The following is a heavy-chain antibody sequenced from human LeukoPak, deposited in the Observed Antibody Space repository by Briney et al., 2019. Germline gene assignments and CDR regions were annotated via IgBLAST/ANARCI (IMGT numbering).Heavy chain of an antibody. CDR1: GYTFTGYY. J-gene: IGHJ4*02. CDR2: INPSSGAT. D-gene: IGHD6-19*01. Sequence: ASVKVSCKASGYTFTGYYMHWVRQAPGQGLEWMGWINPSSGATLYAQEFQGRVTMTRDTSSNSAYMDLTRLKSDDTAVYYCARARVPIAVAGLYYFDYWGQGALVTVSS. V-gene: IGHV1-2*02. CDR3: ARARVPIAVAGLYYFDY.